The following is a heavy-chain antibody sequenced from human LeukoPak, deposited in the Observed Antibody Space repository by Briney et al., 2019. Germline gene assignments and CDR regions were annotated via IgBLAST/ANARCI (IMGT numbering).Heavy chain of an antibody. CDR1: GFTVSSNY. CDR3: ARDMTLKDGYN. V-gene: IGHV3-53*01. J-gene: IGHJ4*02. CDR2: IYSGGST. Sequence: GGSLRLSCAASGFTVSSNYMSWVRQAPGKGLEWVSVIYSGGSTYYADSVKGRFTISRDNSKNTLYLQMNSLRAEDTAVYYCARDMTLKDGYNWGQGTLVTVSS. D-gene: IGHD5-24*01.